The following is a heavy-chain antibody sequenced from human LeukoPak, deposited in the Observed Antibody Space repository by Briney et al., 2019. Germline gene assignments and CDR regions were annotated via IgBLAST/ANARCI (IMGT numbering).Heavy chain of an antibody. CDR1: LGSLCVSY. CDR3: ARGIAVAGTKYFDY. Sequence: PSEALSLSSALHLGSLCVSYSCWIPPPPRKGRGSVWEINHSGSTNYNPSLKSRVTITVDTSKNQFSLKLSSEAAADTAVYYCARGIAVAGTKYFDYWGQGTLVTVSS. CDR2: INHSGST. J-gene: IGHJ4*02. D-gene: IGHD6-19*01. V-gene: IGHV4-34*01.